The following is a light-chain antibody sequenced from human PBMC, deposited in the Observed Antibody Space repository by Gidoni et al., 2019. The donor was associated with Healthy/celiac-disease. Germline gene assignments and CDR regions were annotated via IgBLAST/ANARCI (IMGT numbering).Light chain of an antibody. Sequence: DIQMTKSPSSLSASVGDRVTITCRASQSISSYLNWYQQKPGKAPKLLIDAASSLQSGVPSSFSSSGSGTNFTLTISSLQPEDFATYYYQQSYSTLQTFGQGTKLEIK. J-gene: IGKJ2*01. CDR3: QQSYSTLQT. V-gene: IGKV1-39*01. CDR2: AAS. CDR1: QSISSY.